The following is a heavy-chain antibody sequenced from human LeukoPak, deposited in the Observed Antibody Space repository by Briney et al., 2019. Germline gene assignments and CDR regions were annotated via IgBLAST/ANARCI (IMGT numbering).Heavy chain of an antibody. CDR1: GFTFTSYA. CDR2: IGGSGGST. J-gene: IGHJ4*02. Sequence: GGSLRLSCAASGFTFTSYAMSWVRQAPGKGLDWVSSIGGSGGSTYYSDSVRGRFTISRDNSKNTLYLQMNSLRAEDTAVYYCAKDRFYYGSGTYYTPTFDYWGQGTLVTVSS. D-gene: IGHD3-10*01. V-gene: IGHV3-23*01. CDR3: AKDRFYYGSGTYYTPTFDY.